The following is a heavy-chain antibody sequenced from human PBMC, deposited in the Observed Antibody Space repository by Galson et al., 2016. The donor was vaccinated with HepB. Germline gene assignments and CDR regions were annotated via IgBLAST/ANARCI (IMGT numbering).Heavy chain of an antibody. D-gene: IGHD6-19*01. V-gene: IGHV3-7*03. J-gene: IGHJ4*02. Sequence: SLRLSCAASAFTFISFGMSWVRQAPGKGLEWVANIKQDGTENYSMDSVKGRFTISRDNAKNAMYLQMNSLRADDTAVDYCASDRGYSGWSYFDCWGQGTLVTVSS. CDR2: IKQDGTEN. CDR1: AFTFISFG. CDR3: ASDRGYSGWSYFDC.